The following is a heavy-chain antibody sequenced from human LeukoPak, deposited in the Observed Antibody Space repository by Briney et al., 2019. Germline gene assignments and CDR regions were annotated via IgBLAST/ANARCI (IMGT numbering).Heavy chain of an antibody. J-gene: IGHJ3*02. CDR1: GFTVSDNY. D-gene: IGHD2-15*01. CDR3: AREGFAAASDI. V-gene: IGHV3-66*01. CDR2: IYSGGST. Sequence: GGSLRLSCEVSGFTVSDNYISWVRQAPGKGLEWLSSIYSGGSTHYADSAKGRFIISRDNSQNTVFLQMNSLRVEDTAVYYCAREGFAAASDIWGQGTMVTVSS.